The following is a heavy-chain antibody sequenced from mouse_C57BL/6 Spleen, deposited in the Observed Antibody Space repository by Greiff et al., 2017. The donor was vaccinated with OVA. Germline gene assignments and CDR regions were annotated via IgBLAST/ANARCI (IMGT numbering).Heavy chain of an antibody. J-gene: IGHJ2*01. V-gene: IGHV1-61*01. CDR1: GYTFTSYW. CDR2: IYPSDSET. CDR3: AKSGYGFDY. D-gene: IGHD2-2*01. Sequence: QVQLQQPGAELVRPGSSVKLSCKASGYTFTSYWLDWVKQRPGQGLEWIGNIYPSDSETNYNQKFKDKATLTVDKSSSTAYMQLSSLTSEDSAVYYCAKSGYGFDYWGQGTTLTVSS.